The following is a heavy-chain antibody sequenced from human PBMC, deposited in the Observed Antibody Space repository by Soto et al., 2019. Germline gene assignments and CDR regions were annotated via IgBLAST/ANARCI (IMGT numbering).Heavy chain of an antibody. CDR3: AKDSGSTDCYYGMDV. V-gene: IGHV3-30*18. D-gene: IGHD1-26*01. Sequence: GGSLRLSCAASGFTFNAYGMHWVRQAPGKGLEWVALISYDGSNKYYADSVKGRFTFSRDNSKNTLYLQMNSLRAEDTAVYYCAKDSGSTDCYYGMDVWGQGTTVTVSS. J-gene: IGHJ6*02. CDR2: ISYDGSNK. CDR1: GFTFNAYG.